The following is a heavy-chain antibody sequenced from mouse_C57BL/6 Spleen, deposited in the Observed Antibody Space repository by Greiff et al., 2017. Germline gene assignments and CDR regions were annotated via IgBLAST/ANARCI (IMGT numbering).Heavy chain of an antibody. CDR3: ARSGYYGSSWGY. D-gene: IGHD1-1*01. V-gene: IGHV1-61*01. CDR2: IYPSDSET. J-gene: IGHJ2*01. CDR1: GYTFTSYW. Sequence: VQLQQPGAELVRPGSSVKLSCKASGYTFTSYWMDWVKQRPGQGLEWIGNIYPSDSETHYNQKFKDKATLTVDKSSSTAYMQLSSLTSEDSAVYYCARSGYYGSSWGYWGQGTTLTVSS.